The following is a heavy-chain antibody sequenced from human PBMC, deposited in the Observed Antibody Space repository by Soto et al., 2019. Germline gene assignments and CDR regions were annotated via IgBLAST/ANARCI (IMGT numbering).Heavy chain of an antibody. CDR3: ARLGGYFQAFDS. V-gene: IGHV4-59*08. CDR1: GGSISSYY. CDR2: IYYSGST. Sequence: ETLSLTCTVSGGSISSYYWSWIRQPPGKGLEWIGYIYYSGSTNYNPSLKSRVTISVDTSKNHFSLRLSSVTAADTAIYYCARLGGYFQAFDSWGQGTLVTVSS. D-gene: IGHD3-22*01. J-gene: IGHJ4*02.